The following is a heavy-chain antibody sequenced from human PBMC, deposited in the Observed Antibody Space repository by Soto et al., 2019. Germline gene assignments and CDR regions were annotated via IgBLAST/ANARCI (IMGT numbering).Heavy chain of an antibody. CDR3: ARSIAARTRNWFDP. D-gene: IGHD6-6*01. CDR1: GGSISSSSYY. V-gene: IGHV4-39*01. Sequence: PSETLSLTCTVSGGSISSSSYYWGWILQPPGKGLEWIGSIYYSGSTYYNPSLKRRITISVDTSKNQFSLKLSSVTAADTAVYYCARSIAARTRNWFDPWGQGTLVTVSS. J-gene: IGHJ5*02. CDR2: IYYSGST.